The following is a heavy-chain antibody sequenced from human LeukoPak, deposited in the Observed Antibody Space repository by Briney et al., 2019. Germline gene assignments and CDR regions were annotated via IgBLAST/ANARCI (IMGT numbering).Heavy chain of an antibody. CDR3: ARGGWNPDY. CDR2: VYTSGDT. V-gene: IGHV4-4*07. J-gene: IGHJ4*02. CDR1: GVSISTSY. D-gene: IGHD1-1*01. Sequence: PSETLSLTCTVSGVSISTSYWSWIRQPAGKGLEWIGRVYTSGDTNYNPSLNSRLTLSVDTSKNQFSLTFPSLPAADTAVYYCARGGWNPDYWGQGTLVTVSS.